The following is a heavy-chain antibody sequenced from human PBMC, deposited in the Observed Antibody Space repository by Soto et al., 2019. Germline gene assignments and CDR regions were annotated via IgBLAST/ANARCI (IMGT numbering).Heavy chain of an antibody. Sequence: GGSLRLSCVASGFTFSSYGMHWVRQAPGKGLEWVAVISYDGSNKYYADSVKGRFTISRDNSMNTLYLQMNNLRPEDTAVYYCARYAAERPAEDYFDLCGQGTTVTVSS. CDR3: ARYAAERPAEDYFDL. CDR2: ISYDGSNK. D-gene: IGHD1-26*01. CDR1: GFTFSSYG. J-gene: IGHJ4*02. V-gene: IGHV3-30*03.